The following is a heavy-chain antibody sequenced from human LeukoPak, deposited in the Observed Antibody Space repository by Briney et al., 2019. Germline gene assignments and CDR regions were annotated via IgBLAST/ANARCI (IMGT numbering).Heavy chain of an antibody. CDR2: ISGSGGST. CDR1: GFTFSSYA. D-gene: IGHD1-26*01. J-gene: IGHJ6*03. Sequence: GGSLRLSCAASGFTFSSYAMSWVRQAPGKGLEWVSAISGSGGSTYYADSVKGRFTISRDNSKNTLYLQMNSLRAEDTAVYYCAKAAMWERYYYYYYMDVWGKGTTVTVFS. CDR3: AKAAMWERYYYYYYMDV. V-gene: IGHV3-23*01.